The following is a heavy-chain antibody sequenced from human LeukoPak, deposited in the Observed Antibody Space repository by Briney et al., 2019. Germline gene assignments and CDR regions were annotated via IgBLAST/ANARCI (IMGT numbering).Heavy chain of an antibody. Sequence: GGSLRLSCAASGFTFSSYAMHWVRQAPGKGLEWVAVISYDGSNKYYADSVKGRLTISRDNSKNTLYLQMNSLRAKDTAVYYCARAESDSSGYYYPFDYWGQGTLVTVSS. CDR2: ISYDGSNK. V-gene: IGHV3-30-3*01. J-gene: IGHJ4*02. D-gene: IGHD3-22*01. CDR3: ARAESDSSGYYYPFDY. CDR1: GFTFSSYA.